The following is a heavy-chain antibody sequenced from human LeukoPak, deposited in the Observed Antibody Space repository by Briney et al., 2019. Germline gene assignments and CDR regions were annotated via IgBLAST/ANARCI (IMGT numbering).Heavy chain of an antibody. J-gene: IGHJ4*02. CDR2: INSDGTTT. Sequence: PGGCLRLSCAASGFTLSTYWMHWVRQAPGKGLVWVSRINSDGTTTTYADSVKGRFTISRDNAKNTLYLQMNSLRAEDTAVYYCARPLYRHASRFDYWGQGTLVTVSS. D-gene: IGHD2-2*02. V-gene: IGHV3-74*01. CDR1: GFTLSTYW. CDR3: ARPLYRHASRFDY.